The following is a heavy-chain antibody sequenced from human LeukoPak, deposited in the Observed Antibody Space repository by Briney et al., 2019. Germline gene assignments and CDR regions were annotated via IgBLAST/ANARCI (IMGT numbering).Heavy chain of an antibody. J-gene: IGHJ6*02. Sequence: GRSLRLSCSGSGFTFGDHAMSWVRQAPGKGLEWVGFIRSKAYGGTTEYAASVRGRFSISRDDSKNIAYLQMSSLETEDTAVYFWARGPIYLWLYYGMDVWGQGTTVTVSS. CDR3: ARGPIYLWLYYGMDV. CDR2: IRSKAYGGTT. CDR1: GFTFGDHA. D-gene: IGHD5-18*01. V-gene: IGHV3-49*04.